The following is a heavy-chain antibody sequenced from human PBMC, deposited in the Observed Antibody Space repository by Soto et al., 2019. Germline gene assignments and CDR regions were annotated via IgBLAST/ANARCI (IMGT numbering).Heavy chain of an antibody. V-gene: IGHV1-18*01. CDR3: ARDPHEFWTSYWFDP. Sequence: ASVKVSCKTSGYTFNTYGSNWVRQAPGQGLELMGWISAYDGKTTYAEKFQGRVTLTTDTSTSTAYMELRSLRSDDTAIYYCARDPHEFWTSYWFDPWGQGTPVTVSS. CDR1: GYTFNTYG. J-gene: IGHJ5*02. D-gene: IGHD3-3*01. CDR2: ISAYDGKT.